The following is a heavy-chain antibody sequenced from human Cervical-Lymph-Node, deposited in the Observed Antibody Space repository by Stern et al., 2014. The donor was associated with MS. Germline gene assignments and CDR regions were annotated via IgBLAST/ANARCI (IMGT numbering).Heavy chain of an antibody. CDR3: AREREAARAFDP. CDR1: GGTLNNYA. V-gene: IGHV1-69*04. Sequence: QVQLVQSGAEVKKPGSSVKVSCKASGGTLNNYAINWVRQAPGQGLEWMGRIIPVLRVPTYAQKFQGRVTITADKSTSTAYMELSSLRSEDTAMYYCAREREAARAFDPWGQGTLVNVSS. CDR2: IIPVLRVP. D-gene: IGHD6-6*01. J-gene: IGHJ5*02.